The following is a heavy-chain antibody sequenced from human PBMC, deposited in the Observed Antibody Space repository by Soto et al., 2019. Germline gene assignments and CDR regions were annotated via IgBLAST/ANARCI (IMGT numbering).Heavy chain of an antibody. CDR1: GFTFSSHA. J-gene: IGHJ4*02. D-gene: IGHD2-15*01. CDR2: ISYDGSSK. V-gene: IGHV3-30*04. Sequence: QVPLVESGGGVVQPGTTLRLSCAASGFTFSSHAMHWARQAPGKGLEWVAVISYDGSSKNHADSVKGRFTISRDNSMNTLYLHMDSLRPEDTAVYYCVGEVGVRSFGNWGQGTLVTVSS. CDR3: VGEVGVRSFGN.